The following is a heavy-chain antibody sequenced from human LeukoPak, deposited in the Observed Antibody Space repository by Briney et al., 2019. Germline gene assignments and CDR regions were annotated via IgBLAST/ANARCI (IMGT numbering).Heavy chain of an antibody. CDR3: ARGKYTGYSSSWYWSYYYYYGMDV. V-gene: IGHV3-11*01. D-gene: IGHD6-13*01. Sequence: GGSLRLSCAASGFTFSDYYMSWIRQAPGKGLEWVSYISSSGSTIYYADSVKGRFTISRDNAKNSLYLQMNSLRAEDTAVYYCARGKYTGYSSSWYWSYYYYYGMDVWGQGTTVTVSS. J-gene: IGHJ6*02. CDR2: ISSSGSTI. CDR1: GFTFSDYY.